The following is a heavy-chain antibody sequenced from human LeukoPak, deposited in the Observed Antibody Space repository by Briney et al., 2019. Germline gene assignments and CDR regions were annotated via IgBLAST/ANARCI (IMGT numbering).Heavy chain of an antibody. V-gene: IGHV3-30*18. CDR2: ISYDGSNK. CDR3: AKDQGGVRGVIIPAMDY. D-gene: IGHD3-10*01. CDR1: GFTFSSYG. Sequence: GGSLRLSCAASGFTFSSYGMHWVRQAPGKGLEWVAVISYDGSNKYYADSVKRRFTISRDNSKNTLYLQMNSLRAEDTAVYYCAKDQGGVRGVIIPAMDYWGQGTLVTVSS. J-gene: IGHJ4*02.